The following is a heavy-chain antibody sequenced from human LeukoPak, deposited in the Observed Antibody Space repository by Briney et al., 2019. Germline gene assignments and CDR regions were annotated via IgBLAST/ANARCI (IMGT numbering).Heavy chain of an antibody. J-gene: IGHJ4*02. Sequence: PSETLSLTCTVSGGSISSNNYYWSWIRQPPGKGLEWIGYIYYSGSTNYNPSLKSRVTISVDTSKNQFSLKLSSVTAADTAVYYCARDSSGSFDYWGQGTLVTVSS. CDR1: GGSISSNNYY. D-gene: IGHD3-22*01. CDR3: ARDSSGSFDY. V-gene: IGHV4-61*01. CDR2: IYYSGST.